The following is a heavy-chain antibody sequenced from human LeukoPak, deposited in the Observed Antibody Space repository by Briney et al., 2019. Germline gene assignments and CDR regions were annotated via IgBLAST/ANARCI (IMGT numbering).Heavy chain of an antibody. CDR3: AKDSIPQRGSSWYGGAFDI. D-gene: IGHD6-13*01. CDR2: ISGSGGST. Sequence: GGSLRLSCAASGFTFSSYAMSWVRQAPGKGLEWVSAISGSGGSTYYADSVKGRFTISRDNSKNTLYLQMNSLRAEDTAVYYCAKDSIPQRGSSWYGGAFDIWGQGTMVTVSS. CDR1: GFTFSSYA. V-gene: IGHV3-23*01. J-gene: IGHJ3*02.